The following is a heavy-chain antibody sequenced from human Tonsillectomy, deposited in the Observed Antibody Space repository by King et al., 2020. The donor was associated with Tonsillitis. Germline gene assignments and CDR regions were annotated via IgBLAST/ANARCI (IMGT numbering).Heavy chain of an antibody. CDR1: GFTFSNYA. Sequence: VQLVESGGGVVQPGRSLRLSCAASGFTFSNYAMHWVRQAPGKGLEWVAVMSYDGGNKYYADSVKGRFTISRDNSKNTLYLQMNSLRAEDTAVYYCARDRTTYYYGLDVWGQGTTVTVSS. CDR3: ARDRTTYYYGLDV. D-gene: IGHD4-11*01. V-gene: IGHV3-30*04. CDR2: MSYDGGNK. J-gene: IGHJ6*02.